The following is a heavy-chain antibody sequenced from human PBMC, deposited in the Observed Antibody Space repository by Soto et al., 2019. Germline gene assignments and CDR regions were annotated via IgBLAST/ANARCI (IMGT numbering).Heavy chain of an antibody. Sequence: QVQLVESGGGVVRPGRSLRLSCAASGFTFSSYGMHWVRQAPGKGLEWVAVIWYDGSNKYYADSVKGRFTISRDNSKNTLYLQMNSLRAEDTAVYYCARDSPCSGGSCYDYWGQGTLVTVSS. CDR1: GFTFSSYG. V-gene: IGHV3-33*01. J-gene: IGHJ4*02. CDR2: IWYDGSNK. CDR3: ARDSPCSGGSCYDY. D-gene: IGHD2-15*01.